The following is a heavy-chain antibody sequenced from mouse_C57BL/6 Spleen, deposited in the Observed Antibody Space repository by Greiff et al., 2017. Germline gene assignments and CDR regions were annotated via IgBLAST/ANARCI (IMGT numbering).Heavy chain of an antibody. CDR3: TRSNYPSYYFDY. J-gene: IGHJ2*01. CDR1: GYTFTSYW. Sequence: EVQLQQSGTVLARPGASVKMSCKTSGYTFTSYWMHWVKQRPGQGLEWIGAIYPGNSDTSYNQKFKGKAKLTAVTSASTAYMELSSLTNEDSAVYYCTRSNYPSYYFDYWGQGTTLTVAS. V-gene: IGHV1-5*01. D-gene: IGHD2-5*01. CDR2: IYPGNSDT.